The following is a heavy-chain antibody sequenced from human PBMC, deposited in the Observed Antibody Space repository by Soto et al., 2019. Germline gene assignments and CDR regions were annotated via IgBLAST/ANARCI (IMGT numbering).Heavy chain of an antibody. D-gene: IGHD6-13*01. CDR2: INAANGNT. J-gene: IGHJ4*02. CDR3: ARGSSWAHFDY. CDR1: GYTFTSYA. V-gene: IGHV1-3*01. Sequence: QVQLVQSGAEVKKPGASVKVSCKASGYTFTSYAMHWVRQAPGQRLEWMGWINAANGNTKYSQKFQGRVTFTRDTSASIVYMEPSSLRSEDTVVYYCARGSSWAHFDYWGQGTLVTGSS.